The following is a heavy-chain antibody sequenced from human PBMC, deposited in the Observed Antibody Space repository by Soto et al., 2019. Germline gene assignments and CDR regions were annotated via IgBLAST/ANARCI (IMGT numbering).Heavy chain of an antibody. Sequence: ASVKVSCKASGYIFIDHYIHWVRQAPGQGLEWMGWINPNSRGARYSQKFQGRVTMTSDTSIRTAYLELSRLTSDDTGVYYCARLMEQGVYSDFFRWFDPWGQGTLVTVS. D-gene: IGHD4-17*01. CDR2: INPNSRGA. J-gene: IGHJ5*02. CDR3: ARLMEQGVYSDFFRWFDP. V-gene: IGHV1-2*02. CDR1: GYIFIDHY.